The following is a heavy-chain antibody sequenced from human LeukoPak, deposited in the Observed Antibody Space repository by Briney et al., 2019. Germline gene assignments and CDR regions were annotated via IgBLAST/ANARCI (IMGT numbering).Heavy chain of an antibody. D-gene: IGHD2-15*01. CDR3: ARSGGSWGRQTYYYYGMDV. CDR2: IYWDDDK. CDR1: GFSLSTSGVG. V-gene: IGHV2-5*02. Sequence: SGPTLVNPTQTLTLTCTFSGFSLSTSGVGVGWIRQPPGKALEWLALIYWDDDKRYSPSLKSRLTITKDTSKNQVVLTMTNMDPVDTATYYCARSGGSWGRQTYYYYGMDVWGQGTTVTVSS. J-gene: IGHJ6*02.